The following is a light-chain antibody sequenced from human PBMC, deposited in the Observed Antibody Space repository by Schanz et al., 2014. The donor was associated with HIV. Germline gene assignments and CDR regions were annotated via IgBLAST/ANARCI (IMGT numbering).Light chain of an antibody. V-gene: IGLV3-1*01. J-gene: IGLJ2*01. Sequence: SYELTQAPSVSVSPGQTASITCSGDQLGNKYVFWYQQKAGQSPVMVIYQDRKRPSGVPWRFSGSNSGNTATLIISVTQVMDEAVYYCQAWDNRTHVVFGGGTKLTVL. CDR3: QAWDNRTHVV. CDR1: QLGNKY. CDR2: QDR.